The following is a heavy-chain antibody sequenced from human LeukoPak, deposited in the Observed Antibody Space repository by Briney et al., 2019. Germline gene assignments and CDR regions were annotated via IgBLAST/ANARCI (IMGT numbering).Heavy chain of an antibody. J-gene: IGHJ6*02. CDR1: GGTFIIYA. Sequence: SVSVSFKASGGTFIIYAISWVRQAPGQGREGGGRIIPILGIANYAQKFQGRVTITADKSTSTAYMELSSLRSEDTAVYYCASGHCSSTSCYKGFHYYYYYGMDVWGQGTTVTVSS. CDR3: ASGHCSSTSCYKGFHYYYYYGMDV. V-gene: IGHV1-69*04. CDR2: IIPILGIA. D-gene: IGHD2-2*02.